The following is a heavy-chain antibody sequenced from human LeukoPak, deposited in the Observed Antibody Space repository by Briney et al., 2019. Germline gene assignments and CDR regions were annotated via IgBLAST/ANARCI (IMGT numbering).Heavy chain of an antibody. V-gene: IGHV3-64*01. CDR3: ARANDLYYYYYMDV. D-gene: IGHD3-3*01. Sequence: PGGSLRLSCAASGFTFSSYAMHWVRQAPGKGLEYVSAISSNGGSTYYANSVKGRFTISRDNSKNTLYLQMGSLRAEDMAVYYCARANDLYYYYYMDVWGKGTTVTVSS. CDR2: ISSNGGST. CDR1: GFTFSSYA. J-gene: IGHJ6*03.